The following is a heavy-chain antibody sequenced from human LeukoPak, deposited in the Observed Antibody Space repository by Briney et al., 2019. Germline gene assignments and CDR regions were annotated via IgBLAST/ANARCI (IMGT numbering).Heavy chain of an antibody. V-gene: IGHV3-7*01. CDR1: GFTFSSYW. J-gene: IGHJ5*02. Sequence: GGSLRLSCVGSGFTFSSYWMSWVRQAPGKGLEWVANIKEYGSEKYYVDSVKGRFTASRDDAKNSLYLQMTSLRAEDTAVYYCARHLVEGYTRKWFDLWGQGTLSPSPQ. D-gene: IGHD5-12*01. CDR2: IKEYGSEK. CDR3: ARHLVEGYTRKWFDL.